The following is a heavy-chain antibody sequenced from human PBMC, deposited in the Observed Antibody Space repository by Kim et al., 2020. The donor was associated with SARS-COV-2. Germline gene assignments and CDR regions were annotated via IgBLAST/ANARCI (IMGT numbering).Heavy chain of an antibody. D-gene: IGHD2-21*01. V-gene: IGHV4-39*01. CDR3: ARSLLRGKVDY. Sequence: TYYNPSIKSRGTISVDTSKTQFSLQLSSVTAADTAVYYCARSLLRGKVDYGGQGTLVTVSS. CDR2: T. J-gene: IGHJ4*02.